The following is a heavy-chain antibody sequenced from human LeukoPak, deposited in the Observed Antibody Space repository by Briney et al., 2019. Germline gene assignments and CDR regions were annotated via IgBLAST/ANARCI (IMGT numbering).Heavy chain of an antibody. CDR2: ISESGSTV. Sequence: GGSLRLSCAASGFTFSSYEMNWVRQAPGKGLEWVSFISESGSTVYYADSVKGRFTFSRDNSKNSVYVQMNSLRTEDTAVYYCARRNYYGAFDIWGQGTMVTVSS. CDR1: GFTFSSYE. V-gene: IGHV3-48*03. J-gene: IGHJ3*02. D-gene: IGHD1-26*01. CDR3: ARRNYYGAFDI.